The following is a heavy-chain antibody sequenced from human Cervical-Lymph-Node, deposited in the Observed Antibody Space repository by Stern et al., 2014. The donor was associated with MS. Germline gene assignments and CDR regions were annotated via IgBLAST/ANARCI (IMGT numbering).Heavy chain of an antibody. CDR2: ISGYNGDT. Sequence: VQLVQSGAEVKKPGASVKVSCEASGYTFTSNGITWMRQAPGQGLEWGGWISGYNGDTKHAQKLPGRVTMTTDTSTSTAYMELRSLRSDDTAVYYCARDSHDYYRYGMDVWGQGTTVTVSS. CDR3: ARDSHDYYRYGMDV. V-gene: IGHV1-18*04. J-gene: IGHJ6*02. CDR1: GYTFTSNG.